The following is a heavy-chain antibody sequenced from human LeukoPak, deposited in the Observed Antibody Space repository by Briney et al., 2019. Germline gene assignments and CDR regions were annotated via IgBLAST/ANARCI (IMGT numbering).Heavy chain of an antibody. CDR1: EFTFSSYA. CDR2: INNVGSHI. D-gene: IGHD5-12*01. CDR3: ARDPTQWLRYGHFDY. Sequence: GGSLRLSCAASEFTFSSYAMNWVRQAPGKGLEWVASINNVGSHIYYADSVKGRFTISRDNAKNSLYLQMNSLRAEDTAVYYCARDPTQWLRYGHFDYWGQGTLVAVSS. J-gene: IGHJ4*02. V-gene: IGHV3-21*01.